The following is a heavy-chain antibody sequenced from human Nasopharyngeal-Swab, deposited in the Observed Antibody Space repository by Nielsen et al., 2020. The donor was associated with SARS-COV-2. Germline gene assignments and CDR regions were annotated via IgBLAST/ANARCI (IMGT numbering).Heavy chain of an antibody. CDR1: GFTFSQYF. CDR3: ASEPGGMTSPGRHFDP. CDR2: ITPSGGAT. J-gene: IGHJ5*02. Sequence: ASVKVSCKASGFTFSQYFMHWLRQAPGQGLEWMGVITPSGGATNYAGKFRGRVTMTRDPSTSTLYLNLSSLKFEDTAVYFCASEPGGMTSPGRHFDPWGQGTLVNVSS. V-gene: IGHV1-46*01. D-gene: IGHD1-1*01.